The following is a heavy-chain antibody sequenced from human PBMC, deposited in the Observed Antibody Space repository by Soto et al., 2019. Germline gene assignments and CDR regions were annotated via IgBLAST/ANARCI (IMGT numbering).Heavy chain of an antibody. Sequence: ASVKVSCKASGYTFTSYYMHWVRQAPGQGLVWMGIINPSGGSTSYAQKFQGRVTMTRDTSTSTVDIELSSLRSEDTAVYYGGRDQTSWTTFYYGMDVWGQGTTVTVSS. V-gene: IGHV1-46*01. CDR2: INPSGGST. CDR3: GRDQTSWTTFYYGMDV. J-gene: IGHJ6*02. D-gene: IGHD4-17*01. CDR1: GYTFTSYY.